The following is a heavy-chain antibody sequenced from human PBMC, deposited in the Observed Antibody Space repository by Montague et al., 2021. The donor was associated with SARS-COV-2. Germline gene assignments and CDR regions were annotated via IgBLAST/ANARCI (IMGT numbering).Heavy chain of an antibody. Sequence: PALVKPTQTLTLTCTFSGFSLSNTRMSVGWIRQPPGKALEWLALINWDDDEYYNPSLRTRLTISKDTSKNQVVLVMTNMDPMDTGTHYCARIQRWGEYYFDFWGQGALVVVSS. CDR3: ARIQRWGEYYFDF. CDR1: GFSLSNTRMS. D-gene: IGHD3-10*01. J-gene: IGHJ4*02. CDR2: INWDDDE. V-gene: IGHV2-70*01.